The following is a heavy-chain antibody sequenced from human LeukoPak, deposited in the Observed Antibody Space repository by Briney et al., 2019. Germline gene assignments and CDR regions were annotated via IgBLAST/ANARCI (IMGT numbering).Heavy chain of an antibody. V-gene: IGHV3-74*01. CDR3: AKPDTVTAYYFDY. D-gene: IGHD4-17*01. J-gene: IGHJ4*02. CDR2: INSDGSST. CDR1: GFTFSSYW. Sequence: PGGSLRLSCAASGFTFSSYWMHWVRHAPGKGLVWVSRINSDGSSTSYADSVKGRFTISRDNSKNTLYLQMNSLRAEDTAVYYCAKPDTVTAYYFDYWGQGTLVTVSS.